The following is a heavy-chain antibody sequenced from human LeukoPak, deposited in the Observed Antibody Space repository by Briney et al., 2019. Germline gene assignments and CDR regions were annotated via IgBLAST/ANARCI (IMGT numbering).Heavy chain of an antibody. CDR2: IYYSGST. CDR1: GESISGFY. CDR3: ATGVHGIAAAGDYYFDY. V-gene: IGHV4-59*01. Sequence: SETLSLTCTVSGESISGFYWTWIRQPPGKGLEWIGYIYYSGSTNYNPSLKSRVTISVDTSKNQFSLKLSSVTAADTAVYYCATGVHGIAAAGDYYFDYWGQGTLVTVSS. D-gene: IGHD6-13*01. J-gene: IGHJ4*02.